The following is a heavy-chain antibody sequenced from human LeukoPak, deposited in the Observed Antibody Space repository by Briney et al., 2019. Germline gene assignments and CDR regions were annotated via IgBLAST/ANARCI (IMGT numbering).Heavy chain of an antibody. J-gene: IGHJ4*02. CDR1: GFTFSSYA. CDR2: ISYDGSNK. Sequence: GGSLRLSCAASGFTFSSYAMHWVRQAPGKGLEWVAVISYDGSNKYYADSVKGRFTISRDNSKNTLYLQMNSLRAEDTAVYYCAKAAVRAAAGTLDYWGQGTLVTVSS. V-gene: IGHV3-30-3*01. D-gene: IGHD6-13*01. CDR3: AKAAVRAAAGTLDY.